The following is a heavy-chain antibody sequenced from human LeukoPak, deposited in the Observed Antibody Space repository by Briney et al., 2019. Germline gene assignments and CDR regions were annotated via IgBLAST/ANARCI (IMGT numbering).Heavy chain of an antibody. J-gene: IGHJ5*02. CDR2: INPNSGGT. CDR1: VYTFTSYD. D-gene: IGHD2-15*01. Sequence: ASVKVSCKASVYTFTSYDINWVRQATGQGLEWMGWINPNSGGTNYAQKFQGRVTMTRDTSISTAYMELSRLRSDDTAVYYCARVVGPYCSGGSCSNWFDPWGQGTLVTVSS. CDR3: ARVVGPYCSGGSCSNWFDP. V-gene: IGHV1-2*02.